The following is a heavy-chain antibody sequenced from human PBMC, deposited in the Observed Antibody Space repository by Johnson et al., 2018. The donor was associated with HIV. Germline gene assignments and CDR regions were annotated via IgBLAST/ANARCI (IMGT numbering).Heavy chain of an antibody. CDR2: ISWNSGSI. Sequence: VQLVESGGGLVQPGRSLRLSCAPSGFTFDDYAMHWVRQAPGKGLEWVSGISWNSGSIDYVDSVKGRFTISRDNARNSLYLQMNSLRVEDTAVYYCVRDVGPLDIWGQGTMVTVSS. V-gene: IGHV3-9*01. J-gene: IGHJ3*02. CDR1: GFTFDDYA. CDR3: VRDVGPLDI.